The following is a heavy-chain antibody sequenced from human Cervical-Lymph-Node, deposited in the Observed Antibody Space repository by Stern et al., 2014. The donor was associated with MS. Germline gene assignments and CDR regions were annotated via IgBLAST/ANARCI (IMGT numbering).Heavy chain of an antibody. J-gene: IGHJ2*01. D-gene: IGHD1-14*01. V-gene: IGHV3-30*18. CDR1: GFTFSSYG. Sequence: VQLLESGGGVVQPGRSLRVSCADSGFTFSSYGMHWVRQAPGKGLEWVAGISYDGSDKYYADSVKGRFTISRDNSKNTLHLQMNSLRAEDTAVYYCAKDSTGLSWYFDLWGRGTLVTVSS. CDR3: AKDSTGLSWYFDL. CDR2: ISYDGSDK.